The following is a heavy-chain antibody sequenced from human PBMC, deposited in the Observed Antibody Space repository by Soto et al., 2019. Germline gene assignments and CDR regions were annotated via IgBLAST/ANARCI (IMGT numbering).Heavy chain of an antibody. CDR1: GFSLTSSGVG. CDR2: IYSDGSK. J-gene: IGHJ5*02. Sequence: QITLKESGPSLVKPTQTLTLTCTFSGFSLTSSGVGVGWIRQPPGKALEWLAVIYSDGSKRYRPSLENRLTINKDTPKNQGVLTMTHMDPEDPATYFCTHRVPHVPAAAWGQGTLVTVSS. D-gene: IGHD2-2*01. CDR3: THRVPHVPAAA. V-gene: IGHV2-5*02.